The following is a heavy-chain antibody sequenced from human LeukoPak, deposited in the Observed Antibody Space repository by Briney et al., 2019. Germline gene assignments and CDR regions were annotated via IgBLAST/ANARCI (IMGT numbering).Heavy chain of an antibody. Sequence: ASVKVSCKASGYTFTGYYMHWVRQAPGQGLEWMGWINPNSGGTNYAQKFQGRVTITADESTSTAYMELSSLRSEGTAVYYCARDRDIVATMLDAFDIWGQGTMVTVSS. CDR1: GYTFTGYY. CDR2: INPNSGGT. D-gene: IGHD5-12*01. CDR3: ARDRDIVATMLDAFDI. V-gene: IGHV1-2*02. J-gene: IGHJ3*02.